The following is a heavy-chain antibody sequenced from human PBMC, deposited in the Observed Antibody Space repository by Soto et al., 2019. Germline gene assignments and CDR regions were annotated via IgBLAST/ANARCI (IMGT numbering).Heavy chain of an antibody. CDR3: AGRSPYSIDY. D-gene: IGHD2-21*01. V-gene: IGHV4-39*01. CDR2: IYYSGST. J-gene: IGHJ4*02. CDR1: VGSISRSSYY. Sequence: QRQLQESGPGLVKPSETRSLTSTVSVGSISRSSYYWGWIRQPPGKGLEWIGSIYYSGSTYYNPSLKSRVNISVDTSKNQFSLKLSSVNAADTAVYYGAGRSPYSIDYWGQGTLVTVSS.